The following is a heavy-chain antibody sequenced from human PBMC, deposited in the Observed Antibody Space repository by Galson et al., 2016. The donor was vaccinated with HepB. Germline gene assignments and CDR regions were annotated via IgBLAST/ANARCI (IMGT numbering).Heavy chain of an antibody. CDR3: AKDHGYSYGYLAY. D-gene: IGHD5-18*01. CDR2: ISCDGSNK. Sequence: SLRLSCAASGFTFSTYGMHWVRQAPGKGLDWVAVISCDGSNKYYADSVKGRFTISRDNSKNTLYLQMNSLRAEDTAVYYCAKDHGYSYGYLAYWGQGTLVTVSS. V-gene: IGHV3-30*18. J-gene: IGHJ4*02. CDR1: GFTFSTYG.